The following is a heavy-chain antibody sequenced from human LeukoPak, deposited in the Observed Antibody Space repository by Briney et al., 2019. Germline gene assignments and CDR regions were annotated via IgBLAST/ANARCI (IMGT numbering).Heavy chain of an antibody. D-gene: IGHD2-2*01. J-gene: IGHJ4*02. CDR1: GGSFSGYY. CDR3: ARDRAPYCSSTSCYXGHDX. V-gene: IGHV4-34*01. Sequence: SDTLPLTCAVYGGSFSGYYWSWIRQPPGKGLELLREISHSGSTNDNPSLKSRVTLSVDTSKNQFSLKLSSVTAGDTAVYYCARDRAPYCSSTSCYXGHDXWGQGTLVTVSS. CDR2: ISHSGST.